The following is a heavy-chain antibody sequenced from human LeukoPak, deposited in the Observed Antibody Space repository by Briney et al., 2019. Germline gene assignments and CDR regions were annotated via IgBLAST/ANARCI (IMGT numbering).Heavy chain of an antibody. CDR3: ARTRALDTSGSAYFDY. CDR1: DYTFTSSG. V-gene: IGHV1-18*01. D-gene: IGHD3-22*01. CDR2: ISAYNGNA. Sequence: ASVKVSCKASDYTFTSSGNSWVRQAPGQGLEWMGWISAYNGNARYAQKFQDRVTMTTVTSTSTAYMGLRSLRSDDTAVYYCARTRALDTSGSAYFDYWGQGTLVTVSS. J-gene: IGHJ4*02.